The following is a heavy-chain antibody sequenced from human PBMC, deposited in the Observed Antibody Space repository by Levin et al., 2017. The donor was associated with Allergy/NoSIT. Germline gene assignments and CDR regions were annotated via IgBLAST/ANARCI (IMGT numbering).Heavy chain of an antibody. D-gene: IGHD5-12*01. CDR2: IWYDGSNE. V-gene: IGHV3-33*01. J-gene: IGHJ4*02. CDR1: GFTFNSYG. CDR3: ARKGYSGYNWTPDY. Sequence: GESLKISCAASGFTFNSYGMHWVRQAPGKGLEWVALIWYDGSNEYYVDSVKGRFTISRDNSKNTLYLQMNSLRAEDTAVYYCARKGYSGYNWTPDYWGQGTLVTVSS.